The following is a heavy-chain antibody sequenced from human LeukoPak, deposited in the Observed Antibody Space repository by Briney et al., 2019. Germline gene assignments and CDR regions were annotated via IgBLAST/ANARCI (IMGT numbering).Heavy chain of an antibody. CDR2: IGNCSSTI. V-gene: IGHV3-48*02. CDR3: ARHDYGGNSGDY. Sequence: GGSLRLSCAASGFTFSRYSMNWVREAPGKGVEWVSYIGNCSSTIYYADSVKGRFTISRDNAKNSLYLQMNSLRDEDTAVYYCARHDYGGNSGDYWGQGTLVTVSS. CDR1: GFTFSRYS. J-gene: IGHJ4*02. D-gene: IGHD4-23*01.